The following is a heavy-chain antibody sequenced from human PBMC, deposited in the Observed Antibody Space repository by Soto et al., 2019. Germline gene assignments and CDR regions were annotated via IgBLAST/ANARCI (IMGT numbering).Heavy chain of an antibody. CDR2: IKSKTDGGTT. Sequence: VGSLRLSCAASGFTFSNAWMNWVRQAPGKGLEWVGRIKSKTDGGTTDYAAPVKGRFTISRDDSKNTLYLQMNSLKTEDTAVYYCTTDIFYGSISRFDYWGQGTLVTVSS. D-gene: IGHD3-10*01. J-gene: IGHJ4*02. V-gene: IGHV3-15*07. CDR3: TTDIFYGSISRFDY. CDR1: GFTFSNAW.